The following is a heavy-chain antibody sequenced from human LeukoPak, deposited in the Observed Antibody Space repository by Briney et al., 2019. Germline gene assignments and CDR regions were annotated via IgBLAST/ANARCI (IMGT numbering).Heavy chain of an antibody. Sequence: GGSLRLSCAASGITFSNYAMSWVRQAPGKGLEWVSPISEGGGSTDYADSVKGRFTVSRDNSKNTVSLQMNTLRAEDTAVYYCSKVRSGYLSCIQHWGQGTLVTVSS. J-gene: IGHJ1*01. V-gene: IGHV3-23*01. CDR2: ISEGGGST. CDR3: SKVRSGYLSCIQH. CDR1: GITFSNYA. D-gene: IGHD3-22*01.